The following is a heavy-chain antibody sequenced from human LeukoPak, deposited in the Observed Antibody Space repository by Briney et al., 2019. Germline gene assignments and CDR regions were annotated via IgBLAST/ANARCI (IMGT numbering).Heavy chain of an antibody. Sequence: ASVTVSCKASGYTFTKYFLHWVRQAPGQGLEWMGWINPNGGGTIYAQKSQGRVTMTRDTSISTAYMEVSRLTSDDTAVYYCARDDYGDLQYFENWGQGTLVTVSS. CDR3: ARDDYGDLQYFEN. V-gene: IGHV1-2*02. J-gene: IGHJ4*02. D-gene: IGHD4-17*01. CDR1: GYTFTKYF. CDR2: INPNGGGT.